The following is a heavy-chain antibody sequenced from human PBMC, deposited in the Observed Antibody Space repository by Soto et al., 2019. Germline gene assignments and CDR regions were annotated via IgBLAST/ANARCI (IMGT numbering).Heavy chain of an antibody. CDR3: ARDFQGY. CDR1: GFTFSNYW. J-gene: IGHJ4*02. V-gene: IGHV3-7*01. Sequence: GGSLRLSCAASGFTFSNYWMSWVRQAPGKGLEWVASIKGDGSEKDYVDSVRGRFTISRDNAKNALNLQMSSLRAEDTALYFCARDFQGYWGQGTLVTVSS. CDR2: IKGDGSEK.